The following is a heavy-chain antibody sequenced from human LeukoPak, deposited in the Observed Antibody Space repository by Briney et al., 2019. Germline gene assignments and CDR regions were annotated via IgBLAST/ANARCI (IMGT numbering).Heavy chain of an antibody. CDR2: ISGSGYST. CDR1: GFTFSSYA. V-gene: IGHV3-23*01. Sequence: GGSLRLSCAASGFTFSSYAMSWVRQAPGKGLGWVSGISGSGYSTYYADSVKGRFTISRDNSKNTLYLQMNTLRAEDTAVYYCADSGGGYYWGQGTLVTVSS. J-gene: IGHJ4*02. CDR3: ADSGGGYY. D-gene: IGHD2-15*01.